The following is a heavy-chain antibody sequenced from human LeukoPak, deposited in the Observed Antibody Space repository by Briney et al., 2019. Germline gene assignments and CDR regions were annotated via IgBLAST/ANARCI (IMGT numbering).Heavy chain of an antibody. CDR3: ARDSPAAAGSDY. V-gene: IGHV1-18*01. D-gene: IGHD6-13*01. J-gene: IGHJ4*02. CDR1: GYTFTSYG. Sequence: ASVKVSCKASGYTFTSYGITWVRQAPGQGLEWMGWISAYNGNTNYAQKVQGRDTMTTDTSTSTAYMEVRSLRSDVTAVYYCARDSPAAAGSDYWGQGTLVTVSS. CDR2: ISAYNGNT.